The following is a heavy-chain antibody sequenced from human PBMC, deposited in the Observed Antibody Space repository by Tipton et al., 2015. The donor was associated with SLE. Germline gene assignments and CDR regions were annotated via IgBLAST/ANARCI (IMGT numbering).Heavy chain of an antibody. CDR2: MYTSGST. Sequence: TLSLTCSVSGDTIRSYSLSWVRQPAGKGLEWIGRMYTSGSTDYNPSLKSRVTMSVDTSKKQISLKLSLVTAADTAVYYCASAAYSSSSDGFDAWGQGTMVTVTS. D-gene: IGHD6-6*01. V-gene: IGHV4-4*07. CDR3: ASAAYSSSSDGFDA. CDR1: GDTIRSYS. J-gene: IGHJ3*01.